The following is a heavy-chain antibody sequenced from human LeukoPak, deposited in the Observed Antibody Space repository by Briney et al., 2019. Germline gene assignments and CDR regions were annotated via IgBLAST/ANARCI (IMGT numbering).Heavy chain of an antibody. CDR1: GFTFSSYG. J-gene: IGHJ4*02. CDR3: VKVTQYYFDY. Sequence: GGSLRLSCAASGFTFSSYGMHWVRQAPGKGLEYVSAISSNGGSTYYADSVKGRFTISRDNSKNTLYLQMSSLRAEDTAVYYCVKVTQYYFDYWGQGTLVTVSS. V-gene: IGHV3-64D*06. CDR2: ISSNGGST.